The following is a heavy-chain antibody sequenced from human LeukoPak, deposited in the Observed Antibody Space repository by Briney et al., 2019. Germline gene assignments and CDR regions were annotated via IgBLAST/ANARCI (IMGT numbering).Heavy chain of an antibody. Sequence: PSRTLSLTCAVSGGSVSSSNWWSWVRQPPGKGLEWIGEIYYSGSTNCNPSLKSRVTISVDTSKNQFSLKLSSVTAADTAVYYCARVSVSIGRLDYWGQGTLVTVSS. D-gene: IGHD4-11*01. CDR3: ARVSVSIGRLDY. J-gene: IGHJ4*02. CDR1: GGSVSSSNW. CDR2: IYYSGST. V-gene: IGHV4-4*02.